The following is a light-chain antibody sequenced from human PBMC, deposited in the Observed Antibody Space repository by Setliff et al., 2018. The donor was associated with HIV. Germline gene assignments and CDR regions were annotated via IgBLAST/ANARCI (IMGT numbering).Light chain of an antibody. J-gene: IGLJ1*01. CDR1: SSNIGAGYD. CDR2: GDN. CDR3: QSYDSSLSAYV. V-gene: IGLV1-40*01. Sequence: QSVLTQPPSVSGAPGQKITISCTGSSSNIGAGYDVHWYQHLPGTAPKLLLYGDNNRPSGVPDRFSGSKSDTSASLAITGLQAEDEADYYCQSYDSSLSAYVFGSGTKVTVL.